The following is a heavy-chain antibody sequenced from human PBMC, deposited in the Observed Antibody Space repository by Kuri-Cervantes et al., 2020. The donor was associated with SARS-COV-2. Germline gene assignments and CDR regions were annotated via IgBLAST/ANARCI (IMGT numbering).Heavy chain of an antibody. CDR3: ARDSMTTRDFDY. J-gene: IGHJ4*02. Sequence: GGSLRLSCAASGFTFSNAWMHWVRQAPGKGLVWVSRLTNDGSDAIFADSVKGRFTISRDNAKNMLYLYMNSLRADDTAVYYCARDSMTTRDFDYWGQGALVTVSS. V-gene: IGHV3-74*01. D-gene: IGHD4-11*01. CDR1: GFTFSNAW. CDR2: LTNDGSDA.